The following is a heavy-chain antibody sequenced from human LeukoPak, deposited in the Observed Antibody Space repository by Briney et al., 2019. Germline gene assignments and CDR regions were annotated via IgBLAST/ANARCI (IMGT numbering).Heavy chain of an antibody. CDR3: AKDKVEMATIPTWFDP. CDR2: ISYDGSNK. J-gene: IGHJ5*02. D-gene: IGHD5-24*01. V-gene: IGHV3-30*04. Sequence: GRSLRLSCAASGFIFSTYAMHWARQAPGKGLEWVAIISYDGSNKYYADSVKGRFTISRDNSKNTLYLQMNSLRAEDTAVYYCAKDKVEMATIPTWFDPWGQGTLVTVSS. CDR1: GFIFSTYA.